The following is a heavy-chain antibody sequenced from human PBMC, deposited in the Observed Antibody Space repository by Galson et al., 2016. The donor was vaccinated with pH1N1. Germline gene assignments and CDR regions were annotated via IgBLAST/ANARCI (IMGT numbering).Heavy chain of an antibody. CDR2: IVAIFGTT. CDR3: ARGYSYHNNDGFDL. J-gene: IGHJ3*01. CDR1: GGNFNSFG. D-gene: IGHD5-18*01. V-gene: IGHV1-69*06. Sequence: SVKVSCKDSGGNFNSFGISWVRQAPGQGLEWMGGIVAIFGTTNYAQKFQGRVTITADKSTSTVYMEVNRLTSQDTAVYYCARGYSYHNNDGFDLWGQGTMVTVSA.